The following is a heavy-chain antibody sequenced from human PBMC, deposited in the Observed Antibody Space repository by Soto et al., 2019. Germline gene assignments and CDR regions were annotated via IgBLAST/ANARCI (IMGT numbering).Heavy chain of an antibody. V-gene: IGHV3-23*01. CDR3: AKGRVGSGSLTPRVDF. D-gene: IGHD3-10*01. J-gene: IGHJ4*02. CDR1: GFTFNNYA. CDR2: LSGGGDTT. Sequence: EVQLLESGGGLVQPGGSLRLSCAASGFTFNNYAMTWVRQAPGKGLEWVSALSGGGDTTSYAESVKGRFTFSRDGSKNTLYLQMSSLRAEDTALYYCAKGRVGSGSLTPRVDFWGQGAPVTVSS.